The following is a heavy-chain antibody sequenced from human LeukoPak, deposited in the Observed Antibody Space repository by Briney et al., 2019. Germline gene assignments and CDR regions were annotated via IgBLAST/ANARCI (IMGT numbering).Heavy chain of an antibody. Sequence: SETLSLTCTVSGGSISSSSYYWCWIRQPPGKGLEWIGSIYYSGSTYYNPSLKSRVTIFVDTSKNQFSLKLSSVTAADTAVYYCARPRGVVVVAATMWFDPWGQGTLVTVSS. V-gene: IGHV4-39*01. D-gene: IGHD2-15*01. CDR1: GGSISSSSYY. CDR2: IYYSGST. CDR3: ARPRGVVVVAATMWFDP. J-gene: IGHJ5*02.